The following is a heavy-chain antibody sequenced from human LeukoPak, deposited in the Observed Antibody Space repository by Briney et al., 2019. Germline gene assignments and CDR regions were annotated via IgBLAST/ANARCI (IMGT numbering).Heavy chain of an antibody. Sequence: GASVKVSCKASGYTFTGYYIHWVRQAPGQGPEWMGWLNSESGGAKYAQRFQARVTMTRDTSISAAYMELTRLRSDDTAMYYCARGGPTPRNVVVAAREYLQLWGQGSLVTVSS. CDR3: ARGGPTPRNVVVAAREYLQL. D-gene: IGHD2-21*02. J-gene: IGHJ1*01. CDR1: GYTFTGYY. V-gene: IGHV1-2*02. CDR2: LNSESGGA.